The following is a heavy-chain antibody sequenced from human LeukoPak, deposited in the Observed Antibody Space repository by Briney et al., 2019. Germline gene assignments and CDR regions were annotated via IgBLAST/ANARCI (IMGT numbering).Heavy chain of an antibody. Sequence: SLRLSCAASRFTLDDYAMHWVRQAPGKGLEWVSGISWNSGSIGYADSVKGRFTISRDNAKNSLYLQMNSLRAEDTALYYCAKSSLVTPRVLDYWGQGTLVTVSS. D-gene: IGHD4-23*01. CDR1: RFTLDDYA. CDR2: ISWNSGSI. CDR3: AKSSLVTPRVLDY. J-gene: IGHJ4*02. V-gene: IGHV3-9*01.